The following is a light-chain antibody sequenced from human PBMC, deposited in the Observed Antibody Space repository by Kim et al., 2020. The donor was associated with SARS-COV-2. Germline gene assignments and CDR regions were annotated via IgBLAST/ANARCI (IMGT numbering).Light chain of an antibody. V-gene: IGKV3-20*01. J-gene: IGKJ1*01. CDR1: KNIRSNY. CDR3: QKYSRSRT. CDR2: DAS. Sequence: EIVLTQSPGTLSLSPGERATLSCRASKNIRSNYLAWYQQKPGQAPRLLIYDASSRATGIPDRFSGSGSGTDFTLTVSRLEPEDFALYYCQKYSRSRTFGQGTKVGIK.